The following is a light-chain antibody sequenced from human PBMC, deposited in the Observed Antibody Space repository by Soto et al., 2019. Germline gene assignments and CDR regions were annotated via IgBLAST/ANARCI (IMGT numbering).Light chain of an antibody. J-gene: IGLJ2*01. Sequence: QSVLTQPASVSGSPGQSITISCTGSSSDVCGYNSVSWYQQHPGKAPKLMIYDVSNRPSGVSNRFSGSKSGNTASLTISGLQAEDEADYYCSSYTSSSTVVFGGGTKLTVL. V-gene: IGLV2-14*01. CDR3: SSYTSSSTVV. CDR1: SSDVCGYNS. CDR2: DVS.